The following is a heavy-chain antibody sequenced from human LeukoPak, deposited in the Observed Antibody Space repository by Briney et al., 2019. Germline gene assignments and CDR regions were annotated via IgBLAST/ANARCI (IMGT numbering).Heavy chain of an antibody. CDR3: ARDGGANPTDY. J-gene: IGHJ4*02. Sequence: GGSLRLSCAASGFTFSSYEMNWVRQAPGKGLEWVSYISSSGSTIYYADSVKGRFTISRDNAKNTLYLQMNSLRAEDTAVYYCARDGGANPTDYWGQGTLVTVSS. CDR2: ISSSGSTI. V-gene: IGHV3-48*03. D-gene: IGHD3-16*01. CDR1: GFTFSSYE.